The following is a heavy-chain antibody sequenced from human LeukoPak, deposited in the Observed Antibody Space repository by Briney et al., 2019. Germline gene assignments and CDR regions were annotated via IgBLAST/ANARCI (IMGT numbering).Heavy chain of an antibody. V-gene: IGHV1-69*06. J-gene: IGHJ6*03. CDR1: GGTFSSYA. Sequence: SVKVSCKASGGTFSSYAISWVRQAPGQGLEWMGGIIPIFGTANYAQKFQGRVTITADKSTSTAYMELSSLRSEDTAVYYCAATQGGDDDYYYYYYMDVWGKGTTVTVSS. CDR3: AATQGGDDDYYYYYYMDV. D-gene: IGHD2-21*01. CDR2: IIPIFGTA.